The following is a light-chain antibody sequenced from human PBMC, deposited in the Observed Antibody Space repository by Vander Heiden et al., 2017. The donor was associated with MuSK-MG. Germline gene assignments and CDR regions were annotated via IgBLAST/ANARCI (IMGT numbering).Light chain of an antibody. Sequence: DIVMTQSPLSLPVTPGEPASISCRSSQSLLHINGYNYLDWYLQKPGQSPQLLIYLGSNRASGVPDRFSGSGSGTDFTLKISRVEAEDVGVYYCMQALQTPPWTFGQRTKVEIK. CDR2: LGS. CDR1: QSLLHINGYNY. J-gene: IGKJ1*01. CDR3: MQALQTPPWT. V-gene: IGKV2-28*01.